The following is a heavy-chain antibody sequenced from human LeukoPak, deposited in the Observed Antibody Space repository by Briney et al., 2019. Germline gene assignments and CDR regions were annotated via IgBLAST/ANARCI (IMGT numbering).Heavy chain of an antibody. Sequence: GGSLRLSCAASGFTFSSYWMHWVCQAPGKGLVWVSRINSDGSSTSYADSVKGRFTISRDNAKNTLYLQMNSLRAEDTAVYYCAREPYGDYLLDYWGQGTLVTVSS. V-gene: IGHV3-74*01. J-gene: IGHJ4*02. D-gene: IGHD4-17*01. CDR1: GFTFSSYW. CDR3: AREPYGDYLLDY. CDR2: INSDGSST.